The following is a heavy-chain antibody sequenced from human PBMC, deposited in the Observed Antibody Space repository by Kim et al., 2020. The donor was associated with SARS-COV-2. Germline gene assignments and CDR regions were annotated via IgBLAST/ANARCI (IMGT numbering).Heavy chain of an antibody. D-gene: IGHD1-26*01. CDR1: GYTFTGYY. V-gene: IGHV1-2*04. CDR3: ATSSSGATAGDDAFDI. CDR2: INPNSGGT. Sequence: DSVKVSCKASGYTFTGYYMHWVRQAPGQGLEWMGWINPNSGGTNYAQKFQGWVTMTRDTSISTAYMELNRLTSDDTAVYYCATSSSGATAGDDAFDIWGQGTMVIVSS. J-gene: IGHJ3*02.